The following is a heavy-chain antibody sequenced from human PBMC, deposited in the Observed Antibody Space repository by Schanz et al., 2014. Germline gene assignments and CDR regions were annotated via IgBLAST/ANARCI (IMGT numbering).Heavy chain of an antibody. CDR1: GGTFSSYT. Sequence: QVQLVQSGAEVKKPGASVKVSCKLSGGTFSSYTISWMRQAPGQGPEFMGWISTFRNEDTNSAQRFQGRLTMTTDTSTSAAYMALRSLRSDDTAVYYCARGGYSSGWYDRDIAHFDYWGQGTLVTVAS. CDR2: ISTFRNEDT. V-gene: IGHV1-18*01. J-gene: IGHJ4*02. CDR3: ARGGYSSGWYDRDIAHFDY. D-gene: IGHD6-19*01.